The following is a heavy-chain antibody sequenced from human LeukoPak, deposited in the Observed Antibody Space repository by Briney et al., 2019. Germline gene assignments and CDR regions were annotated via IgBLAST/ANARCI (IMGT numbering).Heavy chain of an antibody. Sequence: PSETLSLTCAVYGGSFSGYYWSWIRQPAGKGLEWIGRIYTSGSTNYNPSLKSRVTMSVDTSKNQFSLKLSSVTAADTAVYYCARDASYYYGSGSYLDPWGQGTLVTVSS. CDR1: GGSFSGYY. CDR3: ARDASYYYGSGSYLDP. D-gene: IGHD3-10*01. J-gene: IGHJ5*02. V-gene: IGHV4-4*07. CDR2: IYTSGST.